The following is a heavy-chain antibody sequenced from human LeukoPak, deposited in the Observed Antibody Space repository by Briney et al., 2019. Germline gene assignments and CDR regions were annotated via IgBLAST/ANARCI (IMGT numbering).Heavy chain of an antibody. CDR3: ARGEDVSDAFDI. D-gene: IGHD5-24*01. J-gene: IGHJ3*02. Sequence: SQTLSLTCAISGDSVSSNTAAWNWIRQSPSRGLEWLGRTYYRSKWYNDYALSVRRRIIINPDTPKNQFSLHLNSVTPEDTAVYYCARGEDVSDAFDIWGQGTMVTVSS. CDR1: GDSVSSNTAA. CDR2: TYYRSKWYN. V-gene: IGHV6-1*01.